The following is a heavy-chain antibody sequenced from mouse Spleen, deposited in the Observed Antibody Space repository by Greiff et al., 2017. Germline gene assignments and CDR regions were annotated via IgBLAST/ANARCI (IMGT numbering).Heavy chain of an antibody. Sequence: VQLQQSGPELVKPGDSVKISCKASGYSFTGYFMNWVMQSHGKSLEWIGRINPYNGDTFYNQKFKGKATLTVDKSSSTAHMELRSLTSEDSAVYYCARGRGNYDYAMDYWGQGTSVTVSS. CDR1: GYSFTGYF. J-gene: IGHJ4*01. CDR3: ARGRGNYDYAMDY. D-gene: IGHD2-1*01. CDR2: INPYNGDT. V-gene: IGHV1-20*01.